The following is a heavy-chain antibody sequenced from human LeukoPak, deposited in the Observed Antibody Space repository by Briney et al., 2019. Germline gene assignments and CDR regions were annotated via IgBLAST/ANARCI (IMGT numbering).Heavy chain of an antibody. D-gene: IGHD5/OR15-5a*01. CDR3: GRGGSTRAQAFDV. CDR1: TFNFGLYV. CDR2: ISGGGLST. Sequence: GSLRLSCEASTFNFGLYVMTWARQAPGKGLGWVSGISGGGLSTYYTDSVKGRFTISRENSKNTLYLEMTRLRTEDTAVYFCGRGGSTRAQAFDVWGQGTMVTVSS. J-gene: IGHJ3*01. V-gene: IGHV3-23*01.